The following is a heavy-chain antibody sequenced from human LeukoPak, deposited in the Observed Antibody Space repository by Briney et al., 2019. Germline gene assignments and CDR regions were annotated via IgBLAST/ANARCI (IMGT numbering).Heavy chain of an antibody. D-gene: IGHD1-26*01. CDR2: IYTSGST. Sequence: PSETLSLTCTVSGGSISSGSYYWSWIRQPAGKGLEWIGRIYTSGSTNYNPSLKSRVTISVDTSKNQFSLKLTSVTAADTAMYYCARDIVGATHDYWGQGTLVTVSS. CDR3: ARDIVGATHDY. J-gene: IGHJ4*02. CDR1: GGSISSGSYY. V-gene: IGHV4-61*02.